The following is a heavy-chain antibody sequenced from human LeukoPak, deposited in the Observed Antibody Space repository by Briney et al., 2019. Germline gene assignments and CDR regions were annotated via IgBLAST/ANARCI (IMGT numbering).Heavy chain of an antibody. Sequence: PSETLSLTCTVSGGSISSSSYYWGWIRQHPGKGLEWIGYIYYSGSTYYNPSLKSRVTISVDTSKNQFSLKLSSVTAADTAVYYCARDTDGYRSYYHYGMDVWGQGTTVTVSS. CDR2: IYYSGST. CDR1: GGSISSSSYY. D-gene: IGHD6-25*01. V-gene: IGHV4-31*03. J-gene: IGHJ6*02. CDR3: ARDTDGYRSYYHYGMDV.